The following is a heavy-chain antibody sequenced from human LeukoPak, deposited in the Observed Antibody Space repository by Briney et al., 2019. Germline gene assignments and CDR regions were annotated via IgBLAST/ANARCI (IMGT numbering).Heavy chain of an antibody. CDR3: ARPYCRGGCCTSFWDY. D-gene: IGHD2-15*01. CDR1: GYTFTGYD. V-gene: IGHV1-2*02. Sequence: ASVKVSCKASGYTFTGYDLHWVRQAPGQGLEWMGWINPNSGGTNYAQKFQGSVTMTRDTSSTTAYMELRWLRSDDTAVYYCARPYCRGGCCTSFWDYWGQGTLVTVSS. J-gene: IGHJ4*02. CDR2: INPNSGGT.